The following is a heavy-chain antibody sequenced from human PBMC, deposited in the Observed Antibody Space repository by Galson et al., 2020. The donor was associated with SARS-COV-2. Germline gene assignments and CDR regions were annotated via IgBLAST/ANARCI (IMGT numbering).Heavy chain of an antibody. CDR2: MNPNSGNT. Sequence: ASVKVSCKASGYTFTDYDINWVRQATGQGLEWMGWMNPNSGNTGYAQKFQGRVTMTRDTSIGTAYMQLSSLRSEDTAVYYCATYSGSSMRGVDPRGQGTLVTVSS. V-gene: IGHV1-8*01. CDR3: ATYSGSSMRGVDP. CDR1: GYTFTDYD. D-gene: IGHD6-13*01. J-gene: IGHJ5*02.